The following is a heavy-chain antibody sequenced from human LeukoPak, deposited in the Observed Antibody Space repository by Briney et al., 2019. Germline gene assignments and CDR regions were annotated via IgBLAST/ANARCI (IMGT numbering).Heavy chain of an antibody. CDR1: GFTFSSYS. Sequence: GGSLRLSCAASGFTFSSYSMNWVRQAPGKGLDWVSYISTSSGTIFYADSVKARFTISRDNAKNSLYLQMNSLRDEDTAVYSCARKSYYYDSSGYFFDYWGQGTLVTVSS. V-gene: IGHV3-48*02. D-gene: IGHD3-22*01. J-gene: IGHJ4*02. CDR2: ISTSSGTI. CDR3: ARKSYYYDSSGYFFDY.